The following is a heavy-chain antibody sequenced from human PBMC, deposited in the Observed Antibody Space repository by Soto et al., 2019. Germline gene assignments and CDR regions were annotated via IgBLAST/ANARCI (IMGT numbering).Heavy chain of an antibody. D-gene: IGHD2-21*01. V-gene: IGHV3-30*03. Sequence: QIQLVESGGDVVQPGKYLRLSCAASGFNFGFFGMLWVRQAPCKGLEWVAFISCDGINTQYADSAWGRFTLSRGYSRNAMYLEMVSLRVEDTTVFSYARVNLSIDFDSWGMGTQVTIAS. CDR1: GFNFGFFG. CDR2: ISCDGINT. J-gene: IGHJ4*02. CDR3: ARVNLSIDFDS.